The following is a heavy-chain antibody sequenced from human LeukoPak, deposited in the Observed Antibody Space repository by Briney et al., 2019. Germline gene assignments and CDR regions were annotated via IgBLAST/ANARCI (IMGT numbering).Heavy chain of an antibody. CDR2: INPNSGGT. V-gene: IGHV1-2*02. D-gene: IGHD6-19*01. CDR3: AGPKYSSGWYYFDY. J-gene: IGHJ4*02. CDR1: GYTFTGYY. Sequence: ASVKVSCKASGYTFTGYYMHWVRQAPGQGLEWMGWINPNSGGTNYAQKFQGRVTMTRDTSISTAYMELSRLRSDDTAVYYCAGPKYSSGWYYFDYWGQGTLVTVSS.